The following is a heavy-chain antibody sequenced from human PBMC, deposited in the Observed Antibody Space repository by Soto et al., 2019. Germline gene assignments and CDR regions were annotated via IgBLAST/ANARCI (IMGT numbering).Heavy chain of an antibody. Sequence: PGGSLILSCAASGFTLRNYEMNWVRQAPGKGLEWISKISGSNNNIYYADSVRGRFTISRDNAKNSLYLQMNSLRAEDTAIYYCASERLCGADCYFFDNWGQGTQVSVS. CDR1: GFTLRNYE. J-gene: IGHJ4*02. CDR2: ISGSNNNI. CDR3: ASERLCGADCYFFDN. V-gene: IGHV3-48*03. D-gene: IGHD2-21*02.